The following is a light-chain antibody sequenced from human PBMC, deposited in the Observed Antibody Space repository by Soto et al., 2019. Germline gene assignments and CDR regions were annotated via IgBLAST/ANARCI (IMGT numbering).Light chain of an antibody. J-gene: IGKJ1*01. CDR2: DAS. Sequence: EVGWTQSPATLSLYPGERATLSCRASQSVSSYLAWYQQKPGQAPRLLIYDASNRATGIPARFSGSGSGTDFTLTISSLKPEDFAVFYCQQHGNSPRTFAQGAKV. CDR1: QSVSSY. V-gene: IGKV3-11*01. CDR3: QQHGNSPRT.